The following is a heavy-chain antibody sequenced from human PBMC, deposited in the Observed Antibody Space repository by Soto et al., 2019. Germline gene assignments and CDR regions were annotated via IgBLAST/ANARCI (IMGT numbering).Heavy chain of an antibody. V-gene: IGHV4-39*01. CDR2: IYYSGTT. Sequence: SETLSLTCTVSGDSVSSNNVHWGWIRQPPGKGLEWIGVIYYSGTTHYNPSLKSRVTISVDTSKNQFSLKLSSVTAPDTAVYYCARQRNYGDEQFFDYWGQGTLVTVSS. CDR1: GDSVSSNNVH. D-gene: IGHD4-17*01. J-gene: IGHJ4*02. CDR3: ARQRNYGDEQFFDY.